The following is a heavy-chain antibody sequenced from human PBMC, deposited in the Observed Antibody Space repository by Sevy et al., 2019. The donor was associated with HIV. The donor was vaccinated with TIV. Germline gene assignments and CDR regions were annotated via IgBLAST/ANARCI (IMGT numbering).Heavy chain of an antibody. Sequence: GGSLRLSCAAFGFNFNTYAISWVRQAPGKGLEWVSTISGSGANTFYADSVKGQFTISRDNSQNTMYLQMNSLRVDDAAIYYCAKHVGNPSGAFDIWGQGTTVTVSS. V-gene: IGHV3-23*01. CDR3: AKHVGNPSGAFDI. J-gene: IGHJ3*02. D-gene: IGHD3-10*01. CDR1: GFNFNTYA. CDR2: ISGSGANT.